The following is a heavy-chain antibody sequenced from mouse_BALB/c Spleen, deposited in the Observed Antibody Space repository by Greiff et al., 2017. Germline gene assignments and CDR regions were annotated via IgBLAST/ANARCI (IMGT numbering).Heavy chain of an antibody. CDR2: ISSGGST. CDR1: GFTFSSYA. J-gene: IGHJ1*01. Sequence: EVQRVESGGGLVKPGGSLKLSCAASGFTFSSYAMSWVRQTPEKRLEWVASISSGGSTYYPDSVKGRFTISRDNARNILYLQMSSLRSEDTAMYYCARKGEDYYGSSYWYFDVWGAGTTVTVSS. D-gene: IGHD1-1*01. CDR3: ARKGEDYYGSSYWYFDV. V-gene: IGHV5-6-5*01.